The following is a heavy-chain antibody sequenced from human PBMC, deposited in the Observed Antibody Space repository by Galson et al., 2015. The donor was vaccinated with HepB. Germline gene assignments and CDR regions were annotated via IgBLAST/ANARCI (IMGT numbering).Heavy chain of an antibody. CDR3: VKDYYRTSSSVGAGSQTFLDH. J-gene: IGHJ4*02. CDR1: GFIFGNSA. Sequence: SLRLSCAASGFIFGNSAMRWVRQAPGKGLEGVSGLSYNSDATSYAASVRGRFAISRDNSRNTVWLVMSRLRAEDTAIYYCVKDYYRTSSSVGAGSQTFLDHWRQGIPVTVSS. CDR2: LSYNSDAT. V-gene: IGHV3-23*01. D-gene: IGHD3-10*01.